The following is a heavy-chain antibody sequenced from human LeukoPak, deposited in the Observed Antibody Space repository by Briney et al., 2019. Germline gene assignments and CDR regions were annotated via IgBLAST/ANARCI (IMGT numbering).Heavy chain of an antibody. CDR1: GFTFSSYS. J-gene: IGHJ4*02. Sequence: NPGGSLRLSCAASGFTFSSYSMNWVRQAPGKGLEWVSSISSSSSYIYYADSVKGRFTISRDNSKNTLYLQMNSLRAEDTAVYYCAKDLDPIFGVVPFDYWGQGTLVTVSS. V-gene: IGHV3-21*01. CDR3: AKDLDPIFGVVPFDY. D-gene: IGHD3-3*01. CDR2: ISSSSSYI.